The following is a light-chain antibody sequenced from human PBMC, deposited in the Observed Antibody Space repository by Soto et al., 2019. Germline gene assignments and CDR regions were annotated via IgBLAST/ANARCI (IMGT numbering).Light chain of an antibody. Sequence: DIQMTQSPSTLSASVGDRVTMTCRASQSIRSWLAWYQQKPGTAPKLLIYGASTLQSGVPSRFSGSRSGTDYTLTIASLQPEDFATYYCQQLNGSPWTFGQGTKVDIK. J-gene: IGKJ1*01. CDR1: QSIRSW. V-gene: IGKV1-5*01. CDR3: QQLNGSPWT. CDR2: GAS.